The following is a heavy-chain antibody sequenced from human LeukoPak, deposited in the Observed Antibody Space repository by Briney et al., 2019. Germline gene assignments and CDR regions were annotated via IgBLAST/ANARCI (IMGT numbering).Heavy chain of an antibody. CDR2: IRYDGSNK. J-gene: IGHJ4*02. CDR1: GFTFSSYG. V-gene: IGHV3-30*02. D-gene: IGHD3-22*01. CDR3: AKDVVYYYDSSGYPLPPTDY. Sequence: GGSLRLSCAASGFTFSSYGMHWVRQAPGKGLEWVAFIRYDGSNKYYADSVKGRFTISIDNSKNTLHLQMNSLRAEDTAVYYCAKDVVYYYDSSGYPLPPTDYWGQGTLVTVSS.